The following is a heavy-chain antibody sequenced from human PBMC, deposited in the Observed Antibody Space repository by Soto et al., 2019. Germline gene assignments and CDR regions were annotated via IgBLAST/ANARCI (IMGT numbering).Heavy chain of an antibody. D-gene: IGHD3-10*01. V-gene: IGHV4-31*03. J-gene: IGHJ6*03. CDR1: GGSISSGGYY. CDR2: IYHSGST. CDR3: ARVVGSGSYYIPPYYYMDV. Sequence: PSETLSLTCTVSGGSISSGGYYWSWIRQHPGKGLEWIGYIYHSGSTYYNPSLKSRVTISVDTSKNQFSLKLSSVTAADTAVYYCARVVGSGSYYIPPYYYMDVWGKGTTVTVSS.